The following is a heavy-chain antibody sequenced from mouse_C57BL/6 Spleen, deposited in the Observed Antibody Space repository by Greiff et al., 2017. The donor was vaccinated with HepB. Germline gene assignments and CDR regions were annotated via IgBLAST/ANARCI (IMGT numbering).Heavy chain of an antibody. CDR2: INPNNGGT. CDR3: ARAAQVFDY. V-gene: IGHV1-26*01. Sequence: DVQLQQSGPELVKPGASVKISCKASGYTFTDYYMNWVKQSHGKSLEWIGDINPNNGGTSYNQKFKGKATLTVDKSSSTAYMELRSLTSEDSAVYYCARAAQVFDYWGQGTTLTVSS. CDR1: GYTFTDYY. D-gene: IGHD3-2*02. J-gene: IGHJ2*01.